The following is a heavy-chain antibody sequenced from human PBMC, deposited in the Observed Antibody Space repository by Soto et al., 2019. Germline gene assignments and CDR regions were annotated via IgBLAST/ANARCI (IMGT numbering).Heavy chain of an antibody. D-gene: IGHD6-19*01. J-gene: IGHJ4*02. V-gene: IGHV3-66*01. Sequence: ESVGGLVQPGGSLRLSCAASGFTVSSNYMSWVRQAPGKGLEWVSVIYSGGSTYYADSVKGRFTIPRDNSKNTLYLQMNSLRAEDTAVYYCARDKSSGLYYFDYWGQGTLVTVSS. CDR2: IYSGGST. CDR3: ARDKSSGLYYFDY. CDR1: GFTVSSNY.